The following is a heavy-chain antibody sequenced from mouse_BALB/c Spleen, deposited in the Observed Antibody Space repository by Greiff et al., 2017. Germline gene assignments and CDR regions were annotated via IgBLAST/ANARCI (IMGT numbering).Heavy chain of an antibody. D-gene: IGHD4-1*01. CDR3: ARSGNWYYFDY. V-gene: IGHV1-4*01. CDR2: INPSSGYT. J-gene: IGHJ2*01. CDR1: GYTFTSYW. Sequence: VKLMESGAELARPGASVKLSCKASGYTFTSYWMQWVKQRPGQGLEWIGYINPSSGYTNYNQKFKDKATLTADKSSSTAYMQLSSLTSEDSAVYYCARSGNWYYFDYWGQGTTLTVSS.